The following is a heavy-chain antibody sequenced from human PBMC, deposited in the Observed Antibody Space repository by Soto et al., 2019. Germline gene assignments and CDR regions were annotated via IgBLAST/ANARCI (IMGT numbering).Heavy chain of an antibody. D-gene: IGHD3-9*01. J-gene: IGHJ3*02. Sequence: ASVKVSCKASGYTFTSYYMHWERQAPGQGLEWMGIINPSGGSTSYAQKFQGRVTMTRDTSTSTVYMELSSLRSEDTAVYYCARSSGCYDILTGPWGAFDIWGQGTMVAVSS. V-gene: IGHV1-46*01. CDR1: GYTFTSYY. CDR2: INPSGGST. CDR3: ARSSGCYDILTGPWGAFDI.